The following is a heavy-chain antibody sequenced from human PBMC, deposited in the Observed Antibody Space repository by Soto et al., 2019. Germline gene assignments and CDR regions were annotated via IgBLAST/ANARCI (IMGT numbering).Heavy chain of an antibody. J-gene: IGHJ4*02. D-gene: IGHD4-4*01. CDR3: ARDVHKTTVTPYFDY. CDR1: GFTFSSYA. CDR2: ISYDGSNK. V-gene: IGHV3-30*01. Sequence: PGGSLSLSCAASGFTFSSYAMHWVRQAPGKGQEWVAVISYDGSNKYYADSVKGRFTISRDNSKNTLYLQMNSLRAEDTVFYYCARDVHKTTVTPYFDYWGQGTLVTVSS.